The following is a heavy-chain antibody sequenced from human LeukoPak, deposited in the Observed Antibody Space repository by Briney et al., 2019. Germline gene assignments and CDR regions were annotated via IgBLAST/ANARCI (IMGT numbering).Heavy chain of an antibody. J-gene: IGHJ6*02. Sequence: SGGSLRLSCTASGFTFGDYAMSWFRQAPGKGLEWVGFIRSKAYGGTTEYAASVKGRFTISRDDSKSIAYLQMNSLKTEDTAVYYCTRWGEPYYYDSSGWPHYYYGMDVWGQGTTVTVS. CDR2: IRSKAYGGTT. V-gene: IGHV3-49*03. CDR1: GFTFGDYA. D-gene: IGHD3-22*01. CDR3: TRWGEPYYYDSSGWPHYYYGMDV.